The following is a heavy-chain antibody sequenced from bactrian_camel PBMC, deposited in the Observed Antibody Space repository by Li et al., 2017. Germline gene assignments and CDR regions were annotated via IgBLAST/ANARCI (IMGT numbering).Heavy chain of an antibody. CDR3: AYDPRCISPTGGAWYYDT. Sequence: HVQLVESGGGSVQAGESLRLSCRVSDNSFSRYWAWFRQPPGKGREGVATIGADGSTSIADSLKDRFSISHDNAKKTLTLQMNNLKPEDTAMYSCAYDPRCISPTGGAWYYDTWGQGTQVTVS. CDR2: IGADGST. V-gene: IGHV3S26*01. J-gene: IGHJ4*01. CDR1: DNSFSRYW. D-gene: IGHD1*01.